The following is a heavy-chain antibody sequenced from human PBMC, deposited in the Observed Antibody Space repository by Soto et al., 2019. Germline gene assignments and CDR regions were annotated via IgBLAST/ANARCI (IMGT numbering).Heavy chain of an antibody. J-gene: IGHJ5*02. D-gene: IGHD6-25*01. CDR2: INPSNGRT. CDR1: GYTFVSYA. CDR3: GRKQVCIRGRVAATGFAP. V-gene: IGHV1-3*01. Sequence: QAHLVQSGAEVQKPGASVKVSCKASGYTFVSYAIHWMRQAPGQSLEWMGWINPSNGRTNYSEHLQGGLSVTSDSSANTAYMELTTLKSEDTALYCCGRKQVCIRGRVAATGFAPWGQGTQVTVSS.